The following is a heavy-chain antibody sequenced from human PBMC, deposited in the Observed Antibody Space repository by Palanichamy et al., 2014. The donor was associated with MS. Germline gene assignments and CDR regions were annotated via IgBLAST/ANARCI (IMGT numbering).Heavy chain of an antibody. CDR3: ASGGGHASGNWGIDY. V-gene: IGHV3-21*01. CDR2: ISSTSSYI. Sequence: EVQLVESGGGLVKPGGSLRLSCVAAEFTFSTYAMNWVRQAPGKGLEWVSSISSTSSYIYYADSVKGRFTISRDNAKNSLYLQMNSLRDDDTAVYYCASGGGHASGNWGIDYWGQGTLVAVSS. J-gene: IGHJ4*02. D-gene: IGHD3-10*01. CDR1: EFTFSTYA.